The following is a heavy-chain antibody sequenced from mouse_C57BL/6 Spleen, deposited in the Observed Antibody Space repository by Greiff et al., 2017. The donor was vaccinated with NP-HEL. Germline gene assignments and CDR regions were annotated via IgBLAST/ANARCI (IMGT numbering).Heavy chain of an antibody. J-gene: IGHJ2*01. CDR1: GYSITSGYY. CDR2: ISYDGSN. V-gene: IGHV3-6*01. Sequence: ESGPGLVKPSPSLSLTCSVTGYSITSGYYWNWIRQFPGNKLEWMGYISYDGSNNYNPSLKNRISITRDTSKNQFFLKLNSVTTEDTATYYCARGGPYYFDYWGQGTTLTVAS. CDR3: ARGGPYYFDY.